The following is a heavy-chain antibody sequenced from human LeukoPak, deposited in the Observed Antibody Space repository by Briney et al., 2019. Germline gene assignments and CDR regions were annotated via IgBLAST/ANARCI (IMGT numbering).Heavy chain of an antibody. CDR2: IKQDGSEK. D-gene: IGHD3-10*01. V-gene: IGHV3-7*04. J-gene: IGHJ4*02. Sequence: PGGSLRLSCAASGFTFSSYWMSWVRQAPGKGLEWVANIKQDGSEKYYVDSVKGRFTISRDNAKNPLYLQMNSLRAEDTAVYYCARAPPGYYGSGSSSHWGQGTLATVSS. CDR3: ARAPPGYYGSGSSSH. CDR1: GFTFSSYW.